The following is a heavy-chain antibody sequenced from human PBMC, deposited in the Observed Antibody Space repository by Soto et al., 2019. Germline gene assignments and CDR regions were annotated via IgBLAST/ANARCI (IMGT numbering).Heavy chain of an antibody. CDR2: ISGSGGST. J-gene: IGHJ6*02. CDR1: GFTFSSYA. CDR3: AKEGVGFGELLYRETDYYYGMDV. V-gene: IGHV3-23*01. Sequence: PGGSLRLSCAASGFTFSSYAMSWVRQAPGKGLEWVSAISGSGGSTYYADSVKGRSTISRDNSKNTLYLQMNSLRAEDTAVYYCAKEGVGFGELLYRETDYYYGMDVWGQGTTVTVSS. D-gene: IGHD3-10*01.